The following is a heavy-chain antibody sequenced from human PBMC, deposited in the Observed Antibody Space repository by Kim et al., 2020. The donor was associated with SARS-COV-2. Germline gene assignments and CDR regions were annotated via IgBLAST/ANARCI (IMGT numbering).Heavy chain of an antibody. CDR3: VRDCSSASCQYYYAMDV. J-gene: IGHJ6*02. V-gene: IGHV4-39*07. Sequence: LKGRVTISVDTSKNEFSLKLSSVTAADTAVYYCVRDCSSASCQYYYAMDVWGQGTTVTVSS. D-gene: IGHD2-2*01.